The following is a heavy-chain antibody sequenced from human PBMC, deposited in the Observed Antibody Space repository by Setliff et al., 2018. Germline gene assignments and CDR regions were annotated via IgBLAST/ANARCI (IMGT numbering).Heavy chain of an antibody. V-gene: IGHV4-39*07. CDR2: IYQNGIT. CDR3: ARMTGFAYMDV. CDR1: GASINSGTYY. J-gene: IGHJ6*03. Sequence: SETLSLTCTVSGASINSGTYYWAWIRQPPEKGLEWIGTIYQNGITYYNPSVKSRVTISVDKSKNQFSLKLNSVTAADTGVYYCARMTGFAYMDVWGKGTPVTVSS.